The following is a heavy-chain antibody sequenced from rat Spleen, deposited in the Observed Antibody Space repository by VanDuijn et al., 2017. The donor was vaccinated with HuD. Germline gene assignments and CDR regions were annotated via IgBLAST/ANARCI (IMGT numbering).Heavy chain of an antibody. Sequence: EVQLVESGGGLVQPGRSLKLSCAASGFTLSNYGMHWIRQAPTKGLERVASISPSGGITDYRDSVKGRFAISRDTAKSTLYLQMDSLGSEDTATYYCATAGSRISRFAYWGQGTLVTVSS. D-gene: IGHD2-7*01. J-gene: IGHJ3*01. CDR2: ISPSGGIT. CDR3: ATAGSRISRFAY. V-gene: IGHV5-19*01. CDR1: GFTLSNYG.